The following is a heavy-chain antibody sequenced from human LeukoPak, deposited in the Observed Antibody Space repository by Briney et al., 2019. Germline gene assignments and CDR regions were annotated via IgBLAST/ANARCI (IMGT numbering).Heavy chain of an antibody. CDR2: IYTSGST. V-gene: IGHV4-4*09. CDR3: ARASTIFGHFAY. Sequence: SETLSLTCTVSGGSISSYYWSWIRQPPGKGLEWIGYIYTSGSTNYNPSLKSRVTISVDTSKNQFSLKLSSVTAADTAVYYCARASTIFGHFAYWGRGTLVTVSP. CDR1: GGSISSYY. D-gene: IGHD3-3*01. J-gene: IGHJ4*02.